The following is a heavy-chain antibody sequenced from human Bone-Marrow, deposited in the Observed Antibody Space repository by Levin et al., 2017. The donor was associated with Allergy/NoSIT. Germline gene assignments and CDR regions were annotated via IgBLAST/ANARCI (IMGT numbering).Heavy chain of an antibody. CDR1: GGSVSSGSYY. Sequence: SETLSLTCTVSGGSVSSGSYYWSWIRQPPGQGLEWIGYIYYSGITTYNPSLKSRVTISVDTSKNQFSLKLSSVTAADTAVYYCARRSVGRGVNNWFDPWGQGTLVTVSS. CDR2: IYYSGIT. CDR3: ARRSVGRGVNNWFDP. D-gene: IGHD1-26*01. V-gene: IGHV4-61*01. J-gene: IGHJ5*02.